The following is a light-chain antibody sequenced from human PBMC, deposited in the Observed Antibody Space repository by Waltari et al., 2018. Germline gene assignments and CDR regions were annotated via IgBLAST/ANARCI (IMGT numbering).Light chain of an antibody. Sequence: EIVLAQSPDTLSLSPGGRATLSCRASQSVDNSDLMWYQPKPGQAPRLLIFGASIRATGIPDRFSGSGSGTDFTLTISRLEPEDFAIYYCQHYGSSIPVTFGQGTRLDIK. CDR2: GAS. V-gene: IGKV3-20*01. CDR3: QHYGSSIPVT. J-gene: IGKJ5*01. CDR1: QSVDNSD.